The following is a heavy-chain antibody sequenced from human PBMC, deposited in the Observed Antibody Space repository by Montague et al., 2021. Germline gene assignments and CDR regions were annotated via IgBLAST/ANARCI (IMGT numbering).Heavy chain of an antibody. CDR3: VKDTRDYYPDF. CDR1: GFIFNNYV. Sequence: SLRLSCAASGFIFNNYVMNWVRQAPGKGLEWVSGINGNSINIDYADSVKGRFTISRDNVKNSLYLQMNSLRAEDTAFYYCVKDTRDYYPDFWGQGILVTVSS. J-gene: IGHJ4*02. V-gene: IGHV3-9*01. CDR2: INGNSINI. D-gene: IGHD3-3*01.